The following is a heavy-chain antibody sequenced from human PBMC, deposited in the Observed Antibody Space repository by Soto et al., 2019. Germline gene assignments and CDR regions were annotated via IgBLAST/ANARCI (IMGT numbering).Heavy chain of an antibody. V-gene: IGHV3-15*01. Sequence: EVQLVESGGGLVKPGGSLRLSCAASGFTFSNAWMSWVRQAPGKGLEWVGRIKSKTDGGNTDYDAPVKGRFTISSDDSKSTLYLQMNRLKTEDTAVYYCTTVGSDYGDYCYYYYYMDVWGKGTTVTVSS. D-gene: IGHD4-17*01. CDR3: TTVGSDYGDYCYYYYYMDV. CDR1: GFTFSNAW. CDR2: IKSKTDGGNT. J-gene: IGHJ6*03.